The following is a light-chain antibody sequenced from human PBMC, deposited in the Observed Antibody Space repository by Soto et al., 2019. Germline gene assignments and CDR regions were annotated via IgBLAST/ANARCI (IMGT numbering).Light chain of an antibody. CDR3: QQADSFPLT. J-gene: IGKJ4*01. CDR1: QSLLHSNGYNY. CDR2: LGS. Sequence: VVMTQSPLCLPVTPGEPASVSCTSGQSLLHSNGYNYLDWYLQKPGQSPQLLIYLGSNRASGVPDRFSGSGSGTDFTLTISSLQPEDFATYYCQQADSFPLTFGGGTKVDIK. V-gene: IGKV2-28*01.